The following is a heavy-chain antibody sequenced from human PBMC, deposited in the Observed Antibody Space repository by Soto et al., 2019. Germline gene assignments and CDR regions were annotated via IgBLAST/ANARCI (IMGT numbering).Heavy chain of an antibody. CDR2: IKSKTDGGTT. D-gene: IGHD6-19*01. V-gene: IGHV3-15*01. CDR3: TTDPILIYSSGWYYGY. Sequence: GGSLRLSCAASGVTFSNAWMSWVRQAPGKGLEWVGRIKSKTDGGTTDYAAPVKGRFTISRDDSKNTLYLQMNSLKTEDTAVYYCTTDPILIYSSGWYYGYWGQGTLVTVSS. CDR1: GVTFSNAW. J-gene: IGHJ4*02.